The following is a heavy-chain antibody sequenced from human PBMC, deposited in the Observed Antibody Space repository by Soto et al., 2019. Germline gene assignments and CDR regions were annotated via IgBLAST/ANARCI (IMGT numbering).Heavy chain of an antibody. Sequence: QLQLQESGSGLVKPSQTLSLTCAVSGGSISSDGYSWSWIRQPPGKGLEWIGYIYHSGSTYYNPSLKSRAPIPVDSSKTQFSMKLSPVPAADTAVYYCARAVISPPRRGPFLDSGGQEPLATVSS. J-gene: IGHJ4*02. CDR2: IYHSGST. CDR1: GGSISSDGYS. D-gene: IGHD3-3*02. CDR3: ARAVISPPRRGPFLDS. V-gene: IGHV4-30-2*01.